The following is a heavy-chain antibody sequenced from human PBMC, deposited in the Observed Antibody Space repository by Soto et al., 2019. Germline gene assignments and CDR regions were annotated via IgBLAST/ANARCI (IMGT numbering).Heavy chain of an antibody. CDR3: ARGGCYARRASYYVNFAGDL. D-gene: IGHD3-22*01. CDR1: GFTFSNYG. CDR2: IWYDGSNK. V-gene: IGHV3-33*01. Sequence: QVQLVESGGGVVQPGRSLRLSCAASGFTFSNYGMHWVRQAPGKGLEWVAIIWYDGSNKYFADSVKGRFTMARDNSKNPXFXXMRSLRGEDTALYYCARGGCYARRASYYVNFAGDLWGQGTMVTVSS. J-gene: IGHJ3*01.